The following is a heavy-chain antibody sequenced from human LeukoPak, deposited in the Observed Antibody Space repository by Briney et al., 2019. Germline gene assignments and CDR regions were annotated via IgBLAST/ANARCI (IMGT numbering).Heavy chain of an antibody. V-gene: IGHV1-69*05. D-gene: IGHD5-24*01. CDR2: IIPIFGTA. CDR1: GGTFSSCA. J-gene: IGHJ4*02. CDR3: ARVGGGYNSFDY. Sequence: ASVKVSCKASGGTFSSCAISWVRQAPGQGLEWMGGIIPIFGTANYAQKFQGRVTITTDESTSTAYMELSSLRSEDTAVYYCARVGGGYNSFDYWGQGTLVTVSS.